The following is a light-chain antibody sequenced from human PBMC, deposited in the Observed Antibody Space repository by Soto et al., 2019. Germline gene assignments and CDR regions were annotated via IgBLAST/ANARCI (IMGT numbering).Light chain of an antibody. V-gene: IGKV3-11*01. Sequence: EIVLTQSPATLSLSPGERATLSCGASLSVHTYLAWYQQKPGQAPRLLIFEASNRATGVPARFSGSGSGTDFTLTISSLEPEDFAVYYCQQRSNWPPLTFGGGTKVEIK. CDR2: EAS. CDR3: QQRSNWPPLT. J-gene: IGKJ4*01. CDR1: LSVHTY.